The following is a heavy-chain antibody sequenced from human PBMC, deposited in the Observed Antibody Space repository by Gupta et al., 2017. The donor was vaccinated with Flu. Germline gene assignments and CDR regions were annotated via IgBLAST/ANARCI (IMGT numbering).Heavy chain of an antibody. CDR3: ARKSGDHTNDPLDI. CDR2: IRSSGIT. V-gene: IGHV4-39*01. J-gene: IGHJ3*02. D-gene: IGHD6-25*01. Sequence: GKGPEWIAFIRSSGITYDSPSLKTRATISMDSSKNQFYLDLNSVAAAETAMYYCARKSGDHTNDPLDIWGQGTMFTVSS.